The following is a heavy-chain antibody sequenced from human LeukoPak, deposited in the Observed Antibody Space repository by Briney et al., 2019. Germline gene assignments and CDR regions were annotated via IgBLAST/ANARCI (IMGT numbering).Heavy chain of an antibody. CDR2: IHYSGST. CDR3: ARDSYSGRAHFDS. V-gene: IGHV4-59*11. CDR1: GDSINSLDL. D-gene: IGHD5-12*01. Sequence: SGTLSLTCTVSGDSINSLDLWSWVRQPPGKGLEWIGYIHYSGSTNFIPSLKSRVTISVDTSKNQFSLKLSSVTAADTAVYYCARDSYSGRAHFDSWGQGTLVTVSS. J-gene: IGHJ4*02.